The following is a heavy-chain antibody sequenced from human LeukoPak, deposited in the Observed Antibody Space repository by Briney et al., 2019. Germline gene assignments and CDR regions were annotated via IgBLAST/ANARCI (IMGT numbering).Heavy chain of an antibody. CDR1: GFAVRSYR. CDR2: ISSTKNKT. V-gene: IGHV3-21*01. CDR3: AREEVTITQIYSHYYGMDV. D-gene: IGHD4-17*01. Sequence: PGGSLRLSCAASGFAVRSYRMNWVRQAPGKGLEWVSSISSTKNKTYYADSVKGRFTISRDTAKNSLYLQLNSLRAEDTAVYFCAREEVTITQIYSHYYGMDVWGQGTTVTVSS. J-gene: IGHJ6*02.